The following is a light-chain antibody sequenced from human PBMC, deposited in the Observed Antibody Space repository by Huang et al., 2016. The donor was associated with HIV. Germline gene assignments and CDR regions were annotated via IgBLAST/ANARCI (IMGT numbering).Light chain of an antibody. CDR1: QTVSSN. CDR2: AAS. J-gene: IGKJ2*01. Sequence: EIVMTQSPATLSVSPGERATLSCRDSQTVSSNLAWYQQKPGQAPRLLIYAASTRATDIPARCSGSGSGTEFTLTISSLQSEDFAVYYCQHYRVWPPVYTFGQGTKLEIK. V-gene: IGKV3-15*01. CDR3: QHYRVWPPVYT.